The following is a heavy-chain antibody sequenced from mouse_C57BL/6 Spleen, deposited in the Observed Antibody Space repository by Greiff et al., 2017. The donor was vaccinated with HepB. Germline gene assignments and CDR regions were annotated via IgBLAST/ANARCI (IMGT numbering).Heavy chain of an antibody. CDR2: ISSGGSYT. J-gene: IGHJ2*01. CDR1: GFTFSSYG. Sequence: EVILVESGGDLVKPGGSLKLSCAASGFTFSSYGMSWVRQTPDKRLEWVATISSGGSYTYYPDSVKGRFTISRDNAKNTLYLQMSSLKSEDTAMYDCARYDYLDYWGQGTTLTVSS. V-gene: IGHV5-6*01. CDR3: ARYDYLDY. D-gene: IGHD2-4*01.